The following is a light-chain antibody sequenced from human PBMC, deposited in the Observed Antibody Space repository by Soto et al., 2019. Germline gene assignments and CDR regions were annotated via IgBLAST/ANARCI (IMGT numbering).Light chain of an antibody. CDR3: CSYAGSYRYV. CDR1: SSDVGGYNY. CDR2: DVS. V-gene: IGLV2-11*01. Sequence: QSALTQPASVSGSPGQSITISCTGTSSDVGGYNYVSWYQQHPGKAPKLMICDVSNRPSGVPDRFSGSKSGNTASLTISGLQAEDEADYYCCSYAGSYRYVFGTGTKVNVL. J-gene: IGLJ1*01.